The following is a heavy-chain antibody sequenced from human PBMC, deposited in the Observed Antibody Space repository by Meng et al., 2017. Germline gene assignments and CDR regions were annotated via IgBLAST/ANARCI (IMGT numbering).Heavy chain of an antibody. CDR3: ARLSSSWGFDY. CDR2: IYSGGST. CDR1: GFTVSSNY. Sequence: GESLKISCAASGFTVSSNYMSWVRQAPGKGLEWVSVIYSGGSTYYADSVKGRFTISRDNSKNTLYLQMNSLRAEDTAVYYCARLSSSWGFDYWGQGMLVTVSS. V-gene: IGHV3-53*01. D-gene: IGHD6-13*01. J-gene: IGHJ4*02.